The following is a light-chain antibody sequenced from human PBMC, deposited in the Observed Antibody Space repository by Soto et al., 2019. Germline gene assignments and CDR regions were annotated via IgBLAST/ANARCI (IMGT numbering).Light chain of an antibody. CDR2: STD. V-gene: IGLV7-43*01. CDR1: TGAVTSGYY. Sequence: QTVVTQEPSLTVSPGGKVTLTCASSTGAVTSGYYPNWFQQKPGQTPRALIYSTDNKHSWTPARFSGSLLGGKAALTLSGVQPEDEAEYYCLLYFGGYVVFGGGTKLTVL. CDR3: LLYFGGYVV. J-gene: IGLJ2*01.